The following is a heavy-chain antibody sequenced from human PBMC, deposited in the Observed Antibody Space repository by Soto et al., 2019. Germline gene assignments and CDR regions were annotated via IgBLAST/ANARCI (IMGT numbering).Heavy chain of an antibody. CDR3: ARDRNRPYSGGWGYYIDY. V-gene: IGHV4-59*01. CDR2: IYYSGST. CDR1: GGFIISYY. Sequence: SETLSLTCTVSGGFIISYYWSWSRQPPGKGLEWIGYIYYSGSTNYNPSLKSRVTISVDTSKNQFSLKLSSVTAADTAVYYCARDRNRPYSGGWGYYIDYCGQGTLVTVSS. D-gene: IGHD6-19*01. J-gene: IGHJ4*02.